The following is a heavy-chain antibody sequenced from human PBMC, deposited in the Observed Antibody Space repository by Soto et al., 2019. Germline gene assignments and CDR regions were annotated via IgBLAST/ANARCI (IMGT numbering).Heavy chain of an antibody. V-gene: IGHV4-30-4*01. CDR1: GGSISSGDYY. Sequence: SETLSLTCTVSGGSISSGDYYWSWIRQPPGKGLEWIGYIHYSGSTYYNPSLKSRVTISVDTSKNQFSLKLSSVTAADTAVYYCARDQDTTVVTRWYYGMDVWGQGTTVTVSS. CDR2: IHYSGST. D-gene: IGHD4-17*01. CDR3: ARDQDTTVVTRWYYGMDV. J-gene: IGHJ6*02.